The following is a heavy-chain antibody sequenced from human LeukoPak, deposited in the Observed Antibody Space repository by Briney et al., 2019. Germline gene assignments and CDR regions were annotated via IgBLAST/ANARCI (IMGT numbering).Heavy chain of an antibody. CDR1: GFTFDDYA. Sequence: GGSLRLSCAASGFTFDDYAMHWVRHAPGKGLEWVSGISWNSGSIGYADSVKGRFTISRDNAKNSLYLQMNSLRAEGTALYYCAKGSQLWLRDYYGMDVWGQGTTVTVSS. J-gene: IGHJ6*02. CDR3: AKGSQLWLRDYYGMDV. V-gene: IGHV3-9*01. CDR2: ISWNSGSI. D-gene: IGHD5-18*01.